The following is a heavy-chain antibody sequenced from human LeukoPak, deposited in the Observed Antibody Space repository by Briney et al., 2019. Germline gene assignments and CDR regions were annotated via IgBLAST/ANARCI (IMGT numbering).Heavy chain of an antibody. Sequence: SPSETLSLTCTVSGGSISGHYWTWIRQPPGKGLEWIGQIHYSGRPDYNPSLKSRVTISVDTSKNQLSLKVTSVTGADTAVYYCARFGVDYDMDVWGQGTTVTVSS. CDR3: ARFGVDYDMDV. V-gene: IGHV4-59*11. D-gene: IGHD3-16*01. J-gene: IGHJ6*02. CDR1: GGSISGHY. CDR2: IHYSGRP.